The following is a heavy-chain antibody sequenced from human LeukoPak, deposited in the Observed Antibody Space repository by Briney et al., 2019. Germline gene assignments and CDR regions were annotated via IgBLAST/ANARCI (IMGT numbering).Heavy chain of an antibody. CDR2: ISGSGSHT. D-gene: IGHD1-26*01. CDR3: GKDLSGSYTFDH. J-gene: IGHJ4*02. V-gene: IGHV3-11*06. Sequence: PGGSLRLSCTASGFTFSDYYMSWIRQAPGKGLDWVSYISGSGSHTTYADSVRGRFTISRDNAKNSLSLQVNSLRADDTAVYYCGKDLSGSYTFDHWGQGTLATVSS. CDR1: GFTFSDYY.